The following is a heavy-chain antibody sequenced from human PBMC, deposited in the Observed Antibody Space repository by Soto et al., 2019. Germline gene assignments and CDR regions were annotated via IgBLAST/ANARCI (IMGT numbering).Heavy chain of an antibody. J-gene: IGHJ6*02. CDR2: IKEDGSEE. D-gene: IGHD3-16*01. CDR1: GFTFSTYW. Sequence: EVQLVESGGGLVQPGGSLRLSCAASGFTFSTYWMNWVRQAPGNGLQWVANIKEDGSEEYYVDSVKGRFTISRDNAKNSLYLDMNSLRGEDTAVYYCARDWGAPGRGSAFGYYYHFGMDVWGQGTTVTVPS. V-gene: IGHV3-7*03. CDR3: ARDWGAPGRGSAFGYYYHFGMDV.